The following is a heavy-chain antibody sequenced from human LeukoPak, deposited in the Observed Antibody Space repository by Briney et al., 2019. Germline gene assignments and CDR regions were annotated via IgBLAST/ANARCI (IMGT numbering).Heavy chain of an antibody. CDR1: GGSISSYY. D-gene: IGHD3-22*01. CDR2: IYYSGST. V-gene: IGHV4-59*01. CDR3: ARGAHYYDTSGYLMPLNY. Sequence: SGTLSLTCTVSGGSISSYYWSWIRQPPGKGLEWIGYIYYSGSTNYNPSLKSRVTISVDTSKNQFSLKLSSVTAADTAVYYCARGAHYYDTSGYLMPLNYWGQGTLVTVSS. J-gene: IGHJ4*02.